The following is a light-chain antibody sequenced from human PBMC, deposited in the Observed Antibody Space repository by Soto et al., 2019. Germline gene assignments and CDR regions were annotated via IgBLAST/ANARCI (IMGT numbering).Light chain of an antibody. CDR2: GAS. V-gene: IGKV3-15*01. J-gene: IGKJ1*01. Sequence: EVVLTQSPATLPVSPGERATLSCRASQSVNSHLAWYQQKPGQAPRLLISGASTRATGTPARFSGSGSGTEFTLTISGLQSEDFAVYYCQQYNNWPQMFGQGTKVDIK. CDR3: QQYNNWPQM. CDR1: QSVNSH.